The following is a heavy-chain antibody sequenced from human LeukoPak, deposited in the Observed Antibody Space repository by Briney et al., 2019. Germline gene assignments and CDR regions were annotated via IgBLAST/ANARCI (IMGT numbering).Heavy chain of an antibody. CDR2: ISYDGSNK. D-gene: IGHD2-15*01. CDR3: ARVLSYGGSCLDY. CDR1: GFTFSSYA. J-gene: IGHJ4*02. Sequence: GGSLRLSCAASGFTFSSYAMHWVRQAPGKGLEWVAVISYDGSNKYYADSVKGRFTISRDNYKNTLYLQMNSLRAEDTAVYYCARVLSYGGSCLDYWGQGTWAPSPQ. V-gene: IGHV3-30-3*01.